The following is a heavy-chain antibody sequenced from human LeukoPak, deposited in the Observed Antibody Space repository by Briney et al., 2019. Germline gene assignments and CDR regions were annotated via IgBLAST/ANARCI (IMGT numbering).Heavy chain of an antibody. CDR1: GGTFSSYA. CDR2: MNPKSGNS. V-gene: IGHV1-8*02. Sequence: ASVKVSCKASGGTFSSYAISWVRQATGQGLEWMGWMNPKSGNSAYAQKFQGRVTMTRNTSISTAYMELRSLMSEDTAMYYCARGDLDWLPLWFDPWGQGTLVTVSS. J-gene: IGHJ5*02. CDR3: ARGDLDWLPLWFDP. D-gene: IGHD3-9*01.